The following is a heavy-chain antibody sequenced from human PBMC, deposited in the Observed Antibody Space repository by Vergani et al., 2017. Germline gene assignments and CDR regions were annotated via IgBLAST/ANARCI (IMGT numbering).Heavy chain of an antibody. J-gene: IGHJ4*02. CDR1: GYIFKNYY. Sequence: QVQLVQSGAAVKKPGASAKVSCTASGYIFKNYYMHWLRLAPGQGFQWMGVVNFVTGAATSPQKFEGRITMTRDTSTATFYMDLSSLKYEDTGIYYCARSIDYCTSGSCRPEYVDLWGQGALVTVSS. CDR2: VNFVTGAA. CDR3: ARSIDYCTSGSCRPEYVDL. D-gene: IGHD2-15*01. V-gene: IGHV1-46*02.